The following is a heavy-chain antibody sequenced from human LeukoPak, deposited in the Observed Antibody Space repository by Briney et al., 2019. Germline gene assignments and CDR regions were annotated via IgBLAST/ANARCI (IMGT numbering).Heavy chain of an antibody. CDR2: IYDSGST. J-gene: IGHJ4*02. CDR1: GGSTSSYY. Sequence: SETLSLTCTVSGGSTSSYYWSWIRQPPGKGLEWIGYIYDSGSTNYNPSLKSRVTILVDTSKNQFSLKLTSVTAADTAVYYCTKGGRRDILTYWGQGILVTVSP. D-gene: IGHD3-9*01. CDR3: TKGGRRDILTY. V-gene: IGHV4-59*01.